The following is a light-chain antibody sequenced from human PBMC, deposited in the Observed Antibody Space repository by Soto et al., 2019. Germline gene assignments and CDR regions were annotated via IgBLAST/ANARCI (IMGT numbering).Light chain of an antibody. CDR2: GAS. CDR1: QSISNN. V-gene: IGKV3-15*01. Sequence: EIVMTQSPATLSVSPGERAALSCRASQSISNNLAWYQQKPGQAPRLLIYGASTEATGIPAKFSGSGSGTEFTLTISSLQSEDVAVYSCQHYNDLPLTFGGGTKVEIK. CDR3: QHYNDLPLT. J-gene: IGKJ4*01.